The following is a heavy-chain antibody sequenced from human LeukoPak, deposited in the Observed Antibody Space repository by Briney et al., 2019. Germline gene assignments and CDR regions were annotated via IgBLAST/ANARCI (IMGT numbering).Heavy chain of an antibody. CDR3: ARELGHCSSTSCSLGAMDV. V-gene: IGHV1-2*02. Sequence: GASVKVSCKVSGYTLTELSMHWVRQAPGQGLEWMGWINPNSGGTTYSQKFQGRVTMTRDTSISTAYMELSRLRSDDTAVYYCARELGHCSSTSCSLGAMDVWGKGTTVTVSS. J-gene: IGHJ6*03. D-gene: IGHD2-2*01. CDR2: INPNSGGT. CDR1: GYTLTELS.